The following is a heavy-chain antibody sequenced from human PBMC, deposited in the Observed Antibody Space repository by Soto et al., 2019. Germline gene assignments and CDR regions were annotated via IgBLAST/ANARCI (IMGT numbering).Heavy chain of an antibody. Sequence: EVQLVQSGAEVKKPGESLKISCKGSGYSFTSYWIGWVRQMPGKGLEWMGIIYPGDSDTRYSPSFQGQVTISADKSISTAYLQWSSLKASDTAMYYCARRLYCSGGSCSDWYFDLWGRGTLVTVSS. J-gene: IGHJ2*01. CDR2: IYPGDSDT. V-gene: IGHV5-51*01. D-gene: IGHD2-15*01. CDR3: ARRLYCSGGSCSDWYFDL. CDR1: GYSFTSYW.